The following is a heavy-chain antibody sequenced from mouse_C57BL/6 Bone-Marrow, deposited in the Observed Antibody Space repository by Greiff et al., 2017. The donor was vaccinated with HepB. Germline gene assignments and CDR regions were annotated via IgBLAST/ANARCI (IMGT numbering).Heavy chain of an antibody. CDR1: EYEFPSHD. V-gene: IGHV5-2*01. Sequence: EVHLVESGGGLVQPGESLKLSCESNEYEFPSHDMSWVRKTPEKRLELVAAINSDGGSTYYPDTMERRFIISRDNTKKTLYLQMSSLRSEDTALYYCARLGYDGYYDYAMDYWGQGTSVTVSS. J-gene: IGHJ4*01. D-gene: IGHD2-3*01. CDR2: INSDGGST. CDR3: ARLGYDGYYDYAMDY.